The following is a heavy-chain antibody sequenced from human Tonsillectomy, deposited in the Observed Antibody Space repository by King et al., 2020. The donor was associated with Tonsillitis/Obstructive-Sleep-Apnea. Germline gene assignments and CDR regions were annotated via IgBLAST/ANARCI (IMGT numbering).Heavy chain of an antibody. CDR3: ARVVYQLLGDYYYYMDV. CDR2: IYYSGST. Sequence: QLQESGPGLVKPSETLSLTCIVSGGSISSYYWSWIRQPPGKGLEWIGYIYYSGSTNYNPSLKSRVTISVDTSKNQFSLKLSSVTAADTAVYYWARVVYQLLGDYYYYMDVWGKGTTVTVSS. D-gene: IGHD2-2*01. V-gene: IGHV4-59*01. J-gene: IGHJ6*03. CDR1: GGSISSYY.